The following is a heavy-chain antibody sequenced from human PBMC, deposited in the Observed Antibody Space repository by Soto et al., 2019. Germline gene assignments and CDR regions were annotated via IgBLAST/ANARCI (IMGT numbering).Heavy chain of an antibody. CDR1: GGSISSYY. CDR2: IYYSGST. Sequence: SETLSLTCTVSGGSISSYYWSWIRQPPGKGLEWIGYIYYSGSTNYNPSLKSRVTISVDTSKNQFSLKLSSVTAADTAVYYCARLRIAARLAYYYYMDVWGKGTTVTVSS. CDR3: ARLRIAARLAYYYYMDV. V-gene: IGHV4-59*08. J-gene: IGHJ6*03. D-gene: IGHD6-6*01.